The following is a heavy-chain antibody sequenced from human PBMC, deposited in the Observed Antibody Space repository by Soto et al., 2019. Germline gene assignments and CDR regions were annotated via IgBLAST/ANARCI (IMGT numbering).Heavy chain of an antibody. J-gene: IGHJ4*02. V-gene: IGHV3-33*06. CDR2: IWYDGSNK. CDR3: AKRKYCPSTTCFDY. CDR1: GFNFRSYG. Sequence: GGSQRLSSTASGFNFRSYGMHWVRQAPGKGLEWVAVIWYDGSNKYYADSVKGRFTISRDNSKNTLYLQMSSLRAEDTAVYYCAKRKYCPSTTCFDYWGQGTLVTVSS. D-gene: IGHD2-2*01.